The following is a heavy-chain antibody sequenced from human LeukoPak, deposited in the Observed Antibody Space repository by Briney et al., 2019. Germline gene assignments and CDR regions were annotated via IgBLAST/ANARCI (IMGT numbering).Heavy chain of an antibody. J-gene: IGHJ5*02. CDR1: GYSFTTYW. V-gene: IGHV5-51*01. CDR3: ARWAGSYWGGNWFDP. D-gene: IGHD1-26*01. CDR2: IYPGDSDT. Sequence: GESLKISCKGSGYSFTTYWIGWVRQMPGKGLEWTGIIYPGDSDTRYSPSFQGQVTISADKSISTAYLQWSSLKASDTAMYYCARWAGSYWGGNWFDPWGQGTLVTVSS.